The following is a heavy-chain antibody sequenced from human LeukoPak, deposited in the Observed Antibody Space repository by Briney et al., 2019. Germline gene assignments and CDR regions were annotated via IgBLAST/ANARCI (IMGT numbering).Heavy chain of an antibody. J-gene: IGHJ4*02. V-gene: IGHV6-1*01. Sequence: SQTLSLTCAISGDSVSSNSAAWNWIRQSPSRGLEWLGRTYYRSKWYNDYAVSMKSRITINPDTSKDQFCLQLNSVTPEDTAVYYCARDAGSGWSSFDYWGQGTLVTVSS. CDR3: ARDAGSGWSSFDY. CDR1: GDSVSSNSAA. D-gene: IGHD6-19*01. CDR2: TYYRSKWYN.